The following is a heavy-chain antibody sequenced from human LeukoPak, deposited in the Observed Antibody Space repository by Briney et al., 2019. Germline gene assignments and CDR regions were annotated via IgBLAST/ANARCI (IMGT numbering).Heavy chain of an antibody. Sequence: GGSLRLSCAASGFTFSSYSMNWVRQAPGKGLEWVSYISSSSSTIYYADSVKGRFTISRDNAKNTLYLQMNSLRAEDTAVYYCARGSGYSYGSFDYWGQGTLVTVSS. V-gene: IGHV3-48*04. CDR3: ARGSGYSYGSFDY. CDR1: GFTFSSYS. D-gene: IGHD5-18*01. J-gene: IGHJ4*02. CDR2: ISSSSSTI.